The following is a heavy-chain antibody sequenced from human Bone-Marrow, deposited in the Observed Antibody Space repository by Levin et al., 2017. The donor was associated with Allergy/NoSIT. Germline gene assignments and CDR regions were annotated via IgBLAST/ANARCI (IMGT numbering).Heavy chain of an antibody. J-gene: IGHJ4*02. CDR3: AKDMGAYYDSGLGVAY. CDR1: GFTFDDYA. D-gene: IGHD3-22*01. V-gene: IGHV3-9*01. CDR2: ISWNSGSI. Sequence: QPGGSLRLSCAASGFTFDDYAMHWVRQAPGKGLEWVSGISWNSGSIGYADSVKGRFTISRDNAKNSLYLQMNSLRAEDTALYYCAKDMGAYYDSGLGVAYWGQGTLVTVSS.